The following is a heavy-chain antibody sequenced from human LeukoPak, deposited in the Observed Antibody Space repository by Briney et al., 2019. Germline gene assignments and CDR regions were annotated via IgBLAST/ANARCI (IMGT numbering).Heavy chain of an antibody. CDR3: AREAYSGNGEFDF. D-gene: IGHD5-12*01. CDR2: VNPNSGGT. CDR1: GYTFTDYY. V-gene: IGHV1-2*06. J-gene: IGHJ4*02. Sequence: GASVKVSCKASGYTFTDYYVHWVRQAPGQGLEWMGRVNPNSGGTNYAQKFQGRVTMTRDTSICTAYMELSRLRSDDTAVYYCAREAYSGNGEFDFWGQGTLVTVSS.